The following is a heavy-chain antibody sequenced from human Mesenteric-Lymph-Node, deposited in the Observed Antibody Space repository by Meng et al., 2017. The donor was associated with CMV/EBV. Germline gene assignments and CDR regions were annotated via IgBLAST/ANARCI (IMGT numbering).Heavy chain of an antibody. D-gene: IGHD3-10*01. CDR2: INWSSENI. V-gene: IGHV3-9*03. CDR3: AKSSRSMVGGVTLDY. CDR1: GFIFDDYA. J-gene: IGHJ4*02. Sequence: SLKISCAASGFIFDDYAMHWVRQAPGKGLEWVSGINWSSENIGYVDSVVGRFTISRDNAKNSLYLQMNSLRIEDMALYYCAKSSRSMVGGVTLDYWGQGTLVTVSS.